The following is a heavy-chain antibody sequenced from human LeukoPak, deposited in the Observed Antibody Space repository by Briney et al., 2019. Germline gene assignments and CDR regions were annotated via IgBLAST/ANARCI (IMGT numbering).Heavy chain of an antibody. CDR1: GFTFSSYA. J-gene: IGHJ4*02. D-gene: IGHD6-6*01. Sequence: GGSLRLSCAASGFTFSSYAMSWVRQAPGKGLEWVSAISGSGGSTYYADSVMGRFTISRDNSKNTLYLQMNSLRAEDTAVYYCAKGSKAASRGSADYWGQGTLVTVSS. V-gene: IGHV3-23*01. CDR2: ISGSGGST. CDR3: AKGSKAASRGSADY.